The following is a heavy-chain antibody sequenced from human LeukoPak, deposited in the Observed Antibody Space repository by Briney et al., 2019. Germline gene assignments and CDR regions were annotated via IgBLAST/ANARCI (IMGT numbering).Heavy chain of an antibody. CDR2: INPNSGGT. V-gene: IGHV1-2*02. Sequence: ASVKVSCKASGYTFTGYYMHWVRQAPGQGLEWMGWINPNSGGTNYAQKFQGRVTMTRDTSISTAYMELSRLRSDDTAVYYCARASGAGQQLDHWGQGTLVTVSS. CDR3: ARASGAGQQLDH. CDR1: GYTFTGYY. D-gene: IGHD6-13*01. J-gene: IGHJ4*02.